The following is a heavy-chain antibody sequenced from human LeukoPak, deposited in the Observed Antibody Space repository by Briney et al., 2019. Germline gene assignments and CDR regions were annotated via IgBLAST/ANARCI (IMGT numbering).Heavy chain of an antibody. Sequence: GGSLRLSCSASGFTFSSYGMHWVRQAPGKGLEWGAVKSYDGSNHYYADSVKGRFTISTDNSKSTLSLQMTSLRPEDTAVYYCAKDGEEAAGYYFDYWGQGTLVTVSS. D-gene: IGHD6-13*01. J-gene: IGHJ4*02. V-gene: IGHV3-30*18. CDR2: KSYDGSNH. CDR1: GFTFSSYG. CDR3: AKDGEEAAGYYFDY.